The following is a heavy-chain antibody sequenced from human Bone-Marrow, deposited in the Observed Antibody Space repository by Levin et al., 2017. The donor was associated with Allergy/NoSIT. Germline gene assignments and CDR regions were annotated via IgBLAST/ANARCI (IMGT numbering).Heavy chain of an antibody. D-gene: IGHD3-3*01. Sequence: GESLKISCAASGFTFSSYDMHWVRQATGKGLEWVSAIGTAGDTYYPGSVKGRFTISRENAKNSLYLQMNSLRAGDTAVYYCATTYYDFWSGDSHFDYWGQGTLVTVSS. J-gene: IGHJ4*02. CDR3: ATTYYDFWSGDSHFDY. CDR2: IGTAGDT. V-gene: IGHV3-13*01. CDR1: GFTFSSYD.